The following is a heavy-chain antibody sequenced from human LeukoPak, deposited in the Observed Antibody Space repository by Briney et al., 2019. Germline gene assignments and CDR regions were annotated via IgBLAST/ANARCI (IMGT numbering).Heavy chain of an antibody. CDR1: GFTFSSYA. CDR3: AKGYYDYVWGSYYFDY. J-gene: IGHJ4*02. Sequence: GGSLRLSCAASGFTFSSYALGWVRQAPGKGLEWVSAISGSGGSTYYADSVKGRFTISRDNSRDTLYLQMNSLRAEDTAVYYCAKGYYDYVWGSYYFDYWGQGTLVTVSS. CDR2: ISGSGGST. V-gene: IGHV3-23*01. D-gene: IGHD3-16*01.